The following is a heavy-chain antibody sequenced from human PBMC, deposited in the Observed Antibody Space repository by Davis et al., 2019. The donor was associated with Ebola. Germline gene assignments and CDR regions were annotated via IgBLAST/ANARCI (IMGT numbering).Heavy chain of an antibody. Sequence: GESLKISCTASGFNFNNYWMSWVRQAPGKGLEWVADIKQDGSEKYYVDSVKGRFTISRDNAKESLFLQMNSLRAEDTAVYYCARAPVRRSDYWGQGTRVTVSS. D-gene: IGHD4-23*01. CDR3: ARAPVRRSDY. CDR1: GFNFNNYW. J-gene: IGHJ4*02. V-gene: IGHV3-7*03. CDR2: IKQDGSEK.